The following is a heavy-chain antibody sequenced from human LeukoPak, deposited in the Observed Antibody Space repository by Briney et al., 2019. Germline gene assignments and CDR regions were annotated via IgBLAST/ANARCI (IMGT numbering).Heavy chain of an antibody. Sequence: SETLSLTCTVSGGSISSSPYYWGWIRQPPGKGLEWIGTIYYRGSTYSNPSLNSRVTISLDTSKNQFSLRLRSVTAADMALYYCARHYLSDGILSTFDPWGQGTLVTVSS. CDR2: IYYRGST. V-gene: IGHV4-39*01. CDR1: GGSISSSPYY. CDR3: ARHYLSDGILSTFDP. D-gene: IGHD2-2*01. J-gene: IGHJ5*02.